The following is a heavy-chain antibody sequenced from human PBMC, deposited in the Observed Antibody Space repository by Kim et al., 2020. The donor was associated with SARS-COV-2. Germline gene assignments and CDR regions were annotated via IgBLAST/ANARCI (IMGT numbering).Heavy chain of an antibody. CDR3: ARASGCSSTSCSFDH. CDR2: INHSGST. J-gene: IGHJ4*02. CDR1: GGSFSGYY. V-gene: IGHV4-34*01. Sequence: SETLSLTCAVYGGSFSGYYWSWIRQSPGKGLEWIGEINHSGSTNYNPSLKSRVTISVDTSKNQFSLKLSSVTAADTAVYYCARASGCSSTSCSFDHCGQGTLVTISS. D-gene: IGHD2-2*01.